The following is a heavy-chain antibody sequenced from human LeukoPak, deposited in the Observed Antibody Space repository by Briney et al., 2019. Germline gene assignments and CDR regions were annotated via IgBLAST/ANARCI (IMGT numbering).Heavy chain of an antibody. CDR1: GGSISSST. D-gene: IGHD1-26*01. CDR2: ISSSSSTI. CDR3: AKGGVIVGPTTDFDY. V-gene: IGHV3-48*01. Sequence: ETLSLTCTVTGGSISSSTFYWAWVRQPPGKGLEWVSYISSSSSTIYYADSVKGRFAISRDNSKNTLYLQMNSLRAEDTAVYYCAKGGVIVGPTTDFDYWGQGTLVTVSS. J-gene: IGHJ4*02.